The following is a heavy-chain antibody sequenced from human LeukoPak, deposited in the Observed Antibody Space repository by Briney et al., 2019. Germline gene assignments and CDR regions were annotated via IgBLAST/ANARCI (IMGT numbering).Heavy chain of an antibody. J-gene: IGHJ4*02. D-gene: IGHD6-6*01. CDR1: GFTFSSYA. CDR2: ISATGSST. Sequence: GGSLRLSCAASGFTFSSYAMSWVRQAPGKGLEWVSAISATGSSTYYADSVKGRFTISRDNSKSTLYLQMNSLAAEDTAIYYCANSYTTSSRTPFDYWGQGTLVTVSS. V-gene: IGHV3-23*01. CDR3: ANSYTTSSRTPFDY.